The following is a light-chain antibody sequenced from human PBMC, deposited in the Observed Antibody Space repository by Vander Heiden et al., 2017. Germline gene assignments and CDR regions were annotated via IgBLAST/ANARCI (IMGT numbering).Light chain of an antibody. CDR1: QSVLYSSNNKNY. Sequence: DIVMTQSPDSLAVSLGERATINCKSSQSVLYSSNNKNYLAWYQQKPGQPPKPLMYWASTREAGVPDRFSGSGWGTDFTLTISSLQAEEVAVYYCQKYYSTPITFGGGTKVEIK. V-gene: IGKV4-1*01. CDR2: WAS. CDR3: QKYYSTPIT. J-gene: IGKJ4*01.